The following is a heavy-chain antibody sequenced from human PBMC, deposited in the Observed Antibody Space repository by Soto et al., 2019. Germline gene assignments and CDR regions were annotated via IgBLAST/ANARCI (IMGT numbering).Heavy chain of an antibody. CDR2: IYYTGST. Sequence: SETLSLTCTVSGGSISSYYWSWIRQPPGKGLEWIGNIYYTGSTSYNPSLKSRVTISLDTSKNHFSLKVNSVTAADTAVYYCARGEGAAPGILPAAINWFDPWGQGTMVTVS. J-gene: IGHJ5*02. V-gene: IGHV4-59*01. CDR1: GGSISSYY. D-gene: IGHD2-2*02. CDR3: ARGEGAAPGILPAAINWFDP.